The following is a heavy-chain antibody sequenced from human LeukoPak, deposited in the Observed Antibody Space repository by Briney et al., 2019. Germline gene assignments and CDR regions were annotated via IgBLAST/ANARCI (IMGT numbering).Heavy chain of an antibody. CDR1: GYTFTRYD. D-gene: IGHD6-13*01. V-gene: IGHV1-69*13. CDR3: ARVFIAKARVGAFDI. CDR2: IIPIFGTA. Sequence: ASVKVSCKASGYTFTRYDMNWVRQAPGQGLEWMGGIIPIFGTANYAQKFQGRVTITADESTSTAYMELSSLRSEDTAVYYCARVFIAKARVGAFDIWGQGTMVTVSS. J-gene: IGHJ3*02.